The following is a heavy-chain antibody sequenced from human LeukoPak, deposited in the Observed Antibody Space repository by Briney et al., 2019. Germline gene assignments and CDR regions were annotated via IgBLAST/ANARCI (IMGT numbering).Heavy chain of an antibody. Sequence: GGSLRLSCAASGFIFSDYNLHWVRQAPGKGLEWVSVIYYDGSKKYYADFVKGRFAISRDNSKNVVYLQMDSLRAEDTAFYYCARSLGETTFDWWGQGTLLNVPS. D-gene: IGHD3-16*01. CDR3: ARSLGETTFDW. V-gene: IGHV3-30*09. J-gene: IGHJ4*02. CDR1: GFIFSDYN. CDR2: IYYDGSKK.